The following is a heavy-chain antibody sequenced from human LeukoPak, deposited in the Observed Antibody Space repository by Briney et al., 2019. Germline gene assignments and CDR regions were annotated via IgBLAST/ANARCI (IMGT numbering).Heavy chain of an antibody. J-gene: IGHJ4*02. V-gene: IGHV3-21*01. CDR1: GFTFSSYS. Sequence: KTGGSLRFSCAASGFTFSSYSMNWVRQTPGKGLEWVSSISSSSTYIYYADSVKGRFTISRDNAKNSLYLQMNSLGAEDTAVYYCAREPTAMILWGQGTLVTVSS. D-gene: IGHD5-18*01. CDR3: AREPTAMIL. CDR2: ISSSSTYI.